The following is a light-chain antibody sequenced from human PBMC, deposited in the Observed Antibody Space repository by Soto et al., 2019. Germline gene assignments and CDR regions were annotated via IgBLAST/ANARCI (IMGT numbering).Light chain of an antibody. CDR3: QQYGRSPFT. V-gene: IGKV3-20*01. CDR1: QSVSSNN. CDR2: GAS. J-gene: IGKJ3*01. Sequence: EIVLTQSPGTLSLSPGERATLSCRASQSVSSNNLAWYQQRPGQAPRVVIDGASTRATGIPERFSGSGSGTDFTLTISRLEPEDVAVYYCQQYGRSPFTFGPGTKVDIK.